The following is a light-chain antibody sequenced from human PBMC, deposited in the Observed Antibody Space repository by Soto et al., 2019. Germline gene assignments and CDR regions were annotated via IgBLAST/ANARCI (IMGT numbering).Light chain of an antibody. Sequence: ALTQPRSVSGSPGQSVAISCTGTNSDVGGYNYVSWYQQHPGKAPKLMIYDVRERPSGVPDRFSGSKSGNTASLTISGLQADDEADYYCCSYAGAYTLIFGAGTKLAVL. CDR2: DVR. CDR1: NSDVGGYNY. J-gene: IGLJ2*01. CDR3: CSYAGAYTLI. V-gene: IGLV2-11*01.